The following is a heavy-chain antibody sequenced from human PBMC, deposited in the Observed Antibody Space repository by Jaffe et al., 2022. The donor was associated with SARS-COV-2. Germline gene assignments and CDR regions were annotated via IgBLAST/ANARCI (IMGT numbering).Heavy chain of an antibody. J-gene: IGHJ3*02. CDR1: GFTFSSYA. V-gene: IGHV3-30*04. D-gene: IGHD3-10*01. Sequence: QVQLVESGGGVVQPGRSLRLSCAASGFTFSSYAMHWVRQAPGKGLEWVAVISYDGSNKYYADSVKGRFTISRDNSKNTLYLQMNSLRAEDTAVYYCARERLWFGEVDAFDIWGQGTMVTVSS. CDR3: ARERLWFGEVDAFDI. CDR2: ISYDGSNK.